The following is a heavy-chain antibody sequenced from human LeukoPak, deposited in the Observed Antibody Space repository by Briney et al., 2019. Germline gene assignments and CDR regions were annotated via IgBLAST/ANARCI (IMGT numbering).Heavy chain of an antibody. J-gene: IGHJ4*02. V-gene: IGHV5-51*01. Sequence: GESLRISCKGSGYSFTSYWISWVRQMPGKGLEWMGIIYPGDSDTRYSPSFQGQVTISADKSISTAYLQWSSLKASDTAMYYCASTGRDDYVWGSYLPAPYYFDYWGQGTLVTVSS. CDR1: GYSFTSYW. CDR3: ASTGRDDYVWGSYLPAPYYFDY. CDR2: IYPGDSDT. D-gene: IGHD3-16*02.